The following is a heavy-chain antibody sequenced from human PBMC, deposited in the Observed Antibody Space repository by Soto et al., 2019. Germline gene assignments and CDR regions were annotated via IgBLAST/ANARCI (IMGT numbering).Heavy chain of an antibody. J-gene: IGHJ4*02. CDR2: INPNSGGT. V-gene: IGHV1-2*02. CDR3: ARERETPYYYDSSGFDY. CDR1: GYNFTGYY. Sequence: QVQLVQSGAEVKKPGASVKVSCRASGYNFTGYYMHWVRQAPGQGLEWMGWINPNSGGTNYAQKFQGRVTMTRDTSISTAYMELSRLRSDDTAVYYCARERETPYYYDSSGFDYWGQGTLVTVSS. D-gene: IGHD3-22*01.